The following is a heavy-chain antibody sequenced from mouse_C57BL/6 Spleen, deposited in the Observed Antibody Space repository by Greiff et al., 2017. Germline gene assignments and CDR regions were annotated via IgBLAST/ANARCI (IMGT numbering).Heavy chain of an antibody. CDR1: GFNIKDDY. V-gene: IGHV14-4*01. J-gene: IGHJ3*01. CDR2: IDPENGDT. D-gene: IGHD1-1*01. CDR3: ARYYGNNPGWFAY. Sequence: EVQLQQSGAELVRPGASVKLSCTASGFNIKDDYMHWVKQRPEQGLEWIGRIDPENGDTEYASKFQGKATLTADTSSNTAYMQLSSLTSEDSAVYYCARYYGNNPGWFAYWGQGTLVTVSA.